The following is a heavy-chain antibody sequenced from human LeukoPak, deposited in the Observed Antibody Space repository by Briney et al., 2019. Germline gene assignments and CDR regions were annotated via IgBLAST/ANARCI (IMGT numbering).Heavy chain of an antibody. V-gene: IGHV4-59*01. D-gene: IGHD5-24*01. Sequence: PSETLSLTCTVSGGSIGSYYWSWIRQPPAKGLEWIGYIYNSGNTNYSPSLKSRVSISVDTPKNQFSLKLSSVTAADTAAYYCARPSRDGYRYTFDYWGQGILVTVSS. CDR1: GGSIGSYY. CDR3: ARPSRDGYRYTFDY. CDR2: IYNSGNT. J-gene: IGHJ4*02.